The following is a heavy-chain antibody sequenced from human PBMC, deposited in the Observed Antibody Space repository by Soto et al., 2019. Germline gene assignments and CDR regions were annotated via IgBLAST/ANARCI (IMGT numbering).Heavy chain of an antibody. V-gene: IGHV3-33*01. CDR3: ARRDVDDCSRHFDY. CDR1: GFTFSSYG. D-gene: IGHD4-4*01. J-gene: IGHJ4*02. CDR2: IWYDGSNK. Sequence: PGGSLRLSCAASGFTFSSYGMHWVRQAPGKGLEWVAVIWYDGSNKYYADSVKGRFTISRDNSKNTLYLQMNSLRAEDTAVYYCARRDVDDCSRHFDYWGQGTPVTVSS.